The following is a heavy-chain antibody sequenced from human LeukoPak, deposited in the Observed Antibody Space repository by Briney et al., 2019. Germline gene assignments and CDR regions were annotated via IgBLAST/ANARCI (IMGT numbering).Heavy chain of an antibody. Sequence: ASVKVSCKASGYTFTSYGINWVRQAPGQGLEWMGWISAYNGNTNYAQKVQGRVTMTTDTSTSTAYMELRSLRSDDTAVYYCARAPEAQDAFDIWGQGTMVTVSS. V-gene: IGHV1-18*01. CDR3: ARAPEAQDAFDI. CDR1: GYTFTSYG. CDR2: ISAYNGNT. J-gene: IGHJ3*02. D-gene: IGHD1-14*01.